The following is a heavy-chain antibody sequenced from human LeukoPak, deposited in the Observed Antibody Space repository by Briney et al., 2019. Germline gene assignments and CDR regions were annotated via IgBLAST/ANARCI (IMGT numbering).Heavy chain of an antibody. CDR1: GGSFSGYY. D-gene: IGHD4-17*01. Sequence: PSETLSLTCAVYGGSFSGYYLGWIRQPPGKGLEWIGEINHSGSTNYNPSLKSRVTISVDTSKNQFSLKLSSVTAADTAVYYYARATYGDYYYYYMDVWGKGATVTVSS. CDR2: INHSGST. CDR3: ARATYGDYYYYYMDV. V-gene: IGHV4-34*01. J-gene: IGHJ6*03.